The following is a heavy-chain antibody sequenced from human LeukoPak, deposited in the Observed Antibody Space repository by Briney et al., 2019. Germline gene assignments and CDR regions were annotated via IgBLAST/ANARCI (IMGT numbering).Heavy chain of an antibody. V-gene: IGHV1-2*06. Sequence: GASVKVSCKSSGYTFTDLYIHWVRQAPGQGLEYMGRINTHNGSTVYALQFQGRLSMTRDTSISTAYMELQSLRPEDTAVYYCAIDHDYEGLKGNYRGRATMVT. CDR1: GYTFTDLY. D-gene: IGHD3-16*01. CDR2: INTHNGST. CDR3: AIDHDYEGLKGNY. J-gene: IGHJ4*02.